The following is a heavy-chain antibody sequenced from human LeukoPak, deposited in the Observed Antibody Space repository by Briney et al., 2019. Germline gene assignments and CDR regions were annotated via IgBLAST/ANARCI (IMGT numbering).Heavy chain of an antibody. CDR2: IYHSGST. D-gene: IGHD2-2*01. Sequence: SETLSLTCAVSGGSISSGGYSWSWIRQPPGKGLEWIGYIYHSGSTYYNPSLKSRVTISVDRSKNQFSLKLSSVTAADTAVYYCARGGRVVPADLLDYWGQGTLVTVSS. J-gene: IGHJ4*02. CDR1: GGSISSGGYS. V-gene: IGHV4-30-2*01. CDR3: ARGGRVVPADLLDY.